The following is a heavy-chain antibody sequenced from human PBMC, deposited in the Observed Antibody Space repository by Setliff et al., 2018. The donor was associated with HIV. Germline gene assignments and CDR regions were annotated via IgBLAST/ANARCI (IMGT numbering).Heavy chain of an antibody. D-gene: IGHD6-6*01. CDR2: IYYSGST. Sequence: SETLSLTCTVSGGSISSSSYYWGWIRQPPGKGLQWIGSIYYSGSTYYNPSLKSRVTISLDTSKNQFSLILNSVTAADTAEYYCASKEYSSSRPFDPWGQGTRVTVSS. CDR1: GGSISSSSYY. J-gene: IGHJ5*02. V-gene: IGHV4-39*07. CDR3: ASKEYSSSRPFDP.